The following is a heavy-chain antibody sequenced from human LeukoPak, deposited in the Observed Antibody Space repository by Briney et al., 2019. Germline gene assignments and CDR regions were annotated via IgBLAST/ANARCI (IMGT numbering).Heavy chain of an antibody. V-gene: IGHV3-7*01. J-gene: IGHJ1*01. Sequence: GGSLRLSCAAFEFSFSSSTMSWVRQAAGKGLEWVAKMKEDGSDERYVDSVTGRFTISRDNAKNSLCLQMNSLRPEDTAVYFCVVGGAGSGYFPNWGQGSLVIVSS. D-gene: IGHD3-3*01. CDR3: VVGGAGSGYFPN. CDR1: EFSFSSST. CDR2: MKEDGSDE.